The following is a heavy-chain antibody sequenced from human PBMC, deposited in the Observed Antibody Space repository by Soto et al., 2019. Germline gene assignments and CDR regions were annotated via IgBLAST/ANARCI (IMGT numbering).Heavy chain of an antibody. D-gene: IGHD2-2*02. V-gene: IGHV3-49*03. J-gene: IGHJ6*03. CDR3: TRDIVVVPAAIRVQEKYYYYMDV. Sequence: PGGSLRLSCTASGFTFGDYAMSWFRQAPGKGLEWVGFIRRKAYGGTTEYAASVKGRFTISRDDSKSIAYLQMNSLKTEDTAVYYCTRDIVVVPAAIRVQEKYYYYMDVWGKGTTVTVSS. CDR2: IRRKAYGGTT. CDR1: GFTFGDYA.